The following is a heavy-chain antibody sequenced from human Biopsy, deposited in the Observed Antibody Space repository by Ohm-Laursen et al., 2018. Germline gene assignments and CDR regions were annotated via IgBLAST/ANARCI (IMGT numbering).Heavy chain of an antibody. CDR1: GGTFRNYA. V-gene: IGHV1-69*17. Sequence: SSVKVSCKASGGTFRNYAISWVRQAPGEGLEWMGGIIAVSGLVNYVPKFQGRVSITADKSTTTAYMELSNLKSEDTAVYYCATPFQYYDSWGGYPPFDHWGQGTLVTVSS. J-gene: IGHJ4*02. CDR3: ATPFQYYDSWGGYPPFDH. D-gene: IGHD3-3*01. CDR2: IIAVSGLV.